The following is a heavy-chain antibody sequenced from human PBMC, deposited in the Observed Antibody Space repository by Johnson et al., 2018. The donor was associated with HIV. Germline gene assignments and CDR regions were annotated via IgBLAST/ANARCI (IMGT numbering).Heavy chain of an antibody. CDR2: ISYDGSNK. CDR3: AKEQLLRAFDI. CDR1: GFTFNNAW. V-gene: IGHV3-30*18. D-gene: IGHD2-15*01. Sequence: QVQLVESGGGLVKPGGSLRLSCAASGFTFNNAWMSWVRQAPGKGLEWVSVISYDGSNKYYADSVRGRFTISRDNSKNTLYLQMNSLRAEDTAVYYCAKEQLLRAFDIWGQGTMVTVSS. J-gene: IGHJ3*02.